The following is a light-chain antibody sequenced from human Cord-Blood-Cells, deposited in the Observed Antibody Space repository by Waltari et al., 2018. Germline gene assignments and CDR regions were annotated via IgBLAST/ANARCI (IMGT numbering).Light chain of an antibody. Sequence: QSALTHPRSVSGSPGQSVTISCTGTSRDVGGYNYFPWYQQHPGKAPKLMIYDVSKRPSGVPDRCSGSKSGNTASLTISGLQAEDEADYYCCSYAGSYTFVFGTGTKVTVL. CDR3: CSYAGSYTFV. CDR1: SRDVGGYNY. J-gene: IGLJ1*01. CDR2: DVS. V-gene: IGLV2-11*01.